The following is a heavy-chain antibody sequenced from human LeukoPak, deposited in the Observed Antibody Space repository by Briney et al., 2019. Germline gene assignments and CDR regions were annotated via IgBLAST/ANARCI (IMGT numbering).Heavy chain of an antibody. D-gene: IGHD6-6*01. CDR2: IIPILGIA. V-gene: IGHV1-69*04. Sequence: GASVKVSCKASGGTFSSYAISWVRQAPGQGLEWMGRIIPILGIANYAQKFQGRVTITADKSTSTAYMELSSLRSEDTAVYYCASPGPRDSSSSNYYGMDVWGQGTTVTVSS. CDR3: ASPGPRDSSSSNYYGMDV. CDR1: GGTFSSYA. J-gene: IGHJ6*02.